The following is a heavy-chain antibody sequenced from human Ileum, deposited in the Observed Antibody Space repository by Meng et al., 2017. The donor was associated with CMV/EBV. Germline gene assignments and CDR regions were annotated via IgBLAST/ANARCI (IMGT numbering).Heavy chain of an antibody. CDR3: ARGQTVRGFEY. CDR1: GFTFTRAW. CDR2: VKSKTDGGTT. Sequence: EEQVLGFGGVLVNPGESLRLCWVASGFTFTRAWMSWVRQAPGKGLEWIGRVKSKTDGGTTDYNPSLKSRVTMSVDTSKNQFFLNLSSVTAADTAVYYCARGQTVRGFEYWGLGILVTVSS. D-gene: IGHD3-10*01. V-gene: IGHV3-15*05. J-gene: IGHJ4*02.